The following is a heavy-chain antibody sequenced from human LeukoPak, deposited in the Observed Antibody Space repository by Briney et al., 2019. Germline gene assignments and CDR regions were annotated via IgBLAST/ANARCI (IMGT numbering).Heavy chain of an antibody. D-gene: IGHD2-2*01. CDR2: ISAYNGNT. Sequence: ASVKVSCKASGYTFTSYGISWVRQAPGQGLEWMGWISAYNGNTNYAQKFQGRVTMTRDTSISTAYMELSRLRSDDTAVYYCARGCSSTSWKGWFDPWGQGTLVTVSS. J-gene: IGHJ5*02. CDR1: GYTFTSYG. CDR3: ARGCSSTSWKGWFDP. V-gene: IGHV1-18*01.